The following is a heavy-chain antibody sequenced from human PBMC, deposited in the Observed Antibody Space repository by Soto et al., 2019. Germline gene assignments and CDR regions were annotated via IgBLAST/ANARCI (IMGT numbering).Heavy chain of an antibody. CDR2: ISATGTTT. Sequence: EVQLMESGGGLVQPGGSLRLSCAASEFSFSSYALNWVRQAPGKGLEWVSAISATGTTTYYADSVKGRFTISRANSKRPLFLQMDSRSPEDTAVYYCAAYSSPFDYWGQGTLVTVSS. J-gene: IGHJ4*02. CDR1: EFSFSSYA. V-gene: IGHV3-23*01. CDR3: AAYSSPFDY. D-gene: IGHD6-13*01.